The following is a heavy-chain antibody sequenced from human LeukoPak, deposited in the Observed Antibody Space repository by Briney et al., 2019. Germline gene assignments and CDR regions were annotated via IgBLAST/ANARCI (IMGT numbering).Heavy chain of an antibody. CDR2: IYYSGST. J-gene: IGHJ4*02. Sequence: PSETLSLTCAVSGGSISSYYWNWIRQPPGKGLEWIGYIYYSGSTNYNPSLKSRVTISVDTSKNQFSLKLSSVTAADTAVYYCARGADSSGYYSIFYFDYWGQGTLVTVSS. D-gene: IGHD3-22*01. CDR3: ARGADSSGYYSIFYFDY. V-gene: IGHV4-59*01. CDR1: GGSISSYY.